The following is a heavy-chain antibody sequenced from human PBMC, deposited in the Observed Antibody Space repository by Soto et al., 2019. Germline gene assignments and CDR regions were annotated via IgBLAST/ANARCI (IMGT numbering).Heavy chain of an antibody. CDR1: GGSISSYY. J-gene: IGHJ5*02. CDR2: IFYSGST. CDR3: AKDSGYNYGYFRWFDP. D-gene: IGHD5-18*01. V-gene: IGHV4-59*01. Sequence: PSETLSLTCTVSGGSISSYYRSWIRQPPGRGLEWIGHIFYSGSTNYNPALKSRVTISVDTSKSQFSLKLGSVTAADTAVYYCAKDSGYNYGYFRWFDPWGQGTLVTVSS.